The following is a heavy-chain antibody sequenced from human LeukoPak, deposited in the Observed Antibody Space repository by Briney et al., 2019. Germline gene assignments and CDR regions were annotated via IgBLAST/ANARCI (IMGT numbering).Heavy chain of an antibody. J-gene: IGHJ5*02. Sequence: SETLSLTCAVSGYSTSSGYYWGWIRQPPGKGVEWIGSIYHSGSTYYNPSLKSRVTISVDTSKNQSSLKLSSVTAADTAVYYCARGVYVNWFDPWGQGTLVTVSS. CDR1: GYSTSSGYY. D-gene: IGHD2-8*01. CDR3: ARGVYVNWFDP. CDR2: IYHSGST. V-gene: IGHV4-38-2*01.